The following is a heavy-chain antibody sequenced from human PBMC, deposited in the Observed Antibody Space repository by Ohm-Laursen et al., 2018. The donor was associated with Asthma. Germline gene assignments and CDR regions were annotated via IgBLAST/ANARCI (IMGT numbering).Heavy chain of an antibody. CDR3: ARGSFDEYGDYPFDS. J-gene: IGHJ4*02. Sequence: SLRLSCTASGFTFDDYAMHWVRQAPGKGLEWVSSISWNSGSIGYADSVKGRFTISRDNAKNSLYLQMNSLRDEDTAVYYCARGSFDEYGDYPFDSWGQGTLVTVSS. CDR1: GFTFDDYA. V-gene: IGHV3-9*01. D-gene: IGHD4-17*01. CDR2: ISWNSGSI.